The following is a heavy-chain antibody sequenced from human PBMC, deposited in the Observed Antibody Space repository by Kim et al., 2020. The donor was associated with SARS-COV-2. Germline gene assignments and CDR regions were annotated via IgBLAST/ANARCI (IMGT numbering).Heavy chain of an antibody. J-gene: IGHJ4*02. CDR3: ARSDGDFWSGYFSYFDY. CDR1: GFTFSSYA. V-gene: IGHV3-30*04. Sequence: GGSLRLSCAASGFTFSSYAMHWVRQAPGKGLEWVAVISYDGSNKYYVDSVKGRFTISRDNSKNTLYLQMNSLRAEDTAVYYCARSDGDFWSGYFSYFDYWGQGTLVTVSS. CDR2: ISYDGSNK. D-gene: IGHD3-3*01.